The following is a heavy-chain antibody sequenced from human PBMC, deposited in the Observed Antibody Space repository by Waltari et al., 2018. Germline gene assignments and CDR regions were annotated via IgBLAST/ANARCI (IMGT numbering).Heavy chain of an antibody. D-gene: IGHD3-10*01. CDR2: ISAYNGDT. J-gene: IGHJ4*02. V-gene: IGHV1-18*01. CDR1: GYTFTSYG. Sequence: QVQLVQSGAEVKKPGASVKVSCKSSGYTFTSYGITWVRQAPGQGLEWMGWISAYNGDTNHAQKLQDRVTMTTDSSSSTAYMGLRSLRSDDTAVYYCARDSGYGSGSYSVDFWGQGTLVTVSS. CDR3: ARDSGYGSGSYSVDF.